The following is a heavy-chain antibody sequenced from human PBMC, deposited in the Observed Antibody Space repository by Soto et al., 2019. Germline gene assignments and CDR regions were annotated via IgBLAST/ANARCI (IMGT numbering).Heavy chain of an antibody. V-gene: IGHV4-34*01. CDR1: VGSFSGYY. J-gene: IGHJ6*03. Sequence: PSETLSLTCAVYVGSFSGYYWSWIRQPPGKGLEWIGEINHSGSTNYNPSLKSRVTISVDTSKNQFSLKLSSVTAADTAVYYCARTRAYYYYYYMDVWGKGTTVTVSS. CDR2: INHSGST. CDR3: ARTRAYYYYYYMDV.